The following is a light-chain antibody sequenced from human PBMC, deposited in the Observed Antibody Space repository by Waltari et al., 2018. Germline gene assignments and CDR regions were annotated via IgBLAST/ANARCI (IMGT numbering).Light chain of an antibody. CDR1: SSDVGFYNY. CDR3: NSYAGSSSWV. J-gene: IGLJ3*02. V-gene: IGLV2-14*01. CDR2: DVS. Sequence: QSALTHPASVSGSPGQSITISCTGTSSDVGFYNYVSWYQQHPRKAPKLIIYDVSARPSGVSDRFSGSKSGNTASLTISGLQAEDEADYYCNSYAGSSSWVFGGETKLTVL.